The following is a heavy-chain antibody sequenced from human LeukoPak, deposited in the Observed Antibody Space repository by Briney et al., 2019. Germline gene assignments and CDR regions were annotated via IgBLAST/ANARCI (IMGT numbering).Heavy chain of an antibody. CDR1: GFTVSSNY. V-gene: IGHV3-66*02. J-gene: IGHJ3*02. Sequence: PGGSLRLSCAASGFTVSSNYMSWVRQAPGEGLEWVSVIYSGGSTYYADSVKGRFTISRDNSKNTPYLQMNSLRAEDTAVYYCARDLANCDFWSGSSSGGDIWGQGTMVTVSS. CDR2: IYSGGST. CDR3: ARDLANCDFWSGSSSGGDI. D-gene: IGHD3-3*01.